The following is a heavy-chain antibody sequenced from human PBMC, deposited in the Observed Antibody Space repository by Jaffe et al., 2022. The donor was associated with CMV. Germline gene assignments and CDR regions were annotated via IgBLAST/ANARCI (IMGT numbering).Heavy chain of an antibody. CDR3: ARARHLSYFDWLGGVYGMDV. Sequence: QVQLVQSGAEVKKPGASVKVSCKASGYTFTSYYMHWVRQAPGQGLEWMGIINPSGGSTSYAQKFQGRVTMTRDTSTSTVYMELSSLRSEDTAVYYCARARHLSYFDWLGGVYGMDVWGQGTTVTVSS. V-gene: IGHV1-46*01. CDR1: GYTFTSYY. D-gene: IGHD3-9*01. CDR2: INPSGGST. J-gene: IGHJ6*02.